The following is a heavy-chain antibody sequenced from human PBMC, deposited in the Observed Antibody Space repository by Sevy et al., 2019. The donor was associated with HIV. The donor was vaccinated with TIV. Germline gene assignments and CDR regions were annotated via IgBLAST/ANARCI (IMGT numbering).Heavy chain of an antibody. CDR3: ARERTYCSGGSCYSHDAFDI. J-gene: IGHJ3*02. V-gene: IGHV3-48*03. D-gene: IGHD2-15*01. CDR1: GFTFSSYE. CDR2: ISSSGSTI. Sequence: QLGGSLRLSCAASGFTFSSYEMNWVRQAPGKGLEWVSYISSSGSTIYYADSVKGRFTISRDNAKNSLYLQMNSLRAEDTAVYYCARERTYCSGGSCYSHDAFDIWGQGTMVTVSS.